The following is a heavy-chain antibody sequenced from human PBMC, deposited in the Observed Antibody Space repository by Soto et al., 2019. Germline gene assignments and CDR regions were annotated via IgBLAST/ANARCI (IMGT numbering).Heavy chain of an antibody. CDR1: GFTFSNYW. V-gene: IGHV3-7*05. D-gene: IGHD3-10*01. J-gene: IGHJ6*02. CDR3: ARDREVNGPGMDV. Sequence: EVHLVESGGGLVQPGGSLRLSCAASGFTFSNYWMTWVRQAPGKGLEWVANIKQDGSEKYYVDSVKGRFTISRDNAKNSLFLQMNSLRAEDTAVYYCARDREVNGPGMDVWGQGTTVTVSS. CDR2: IKQDGSEK.